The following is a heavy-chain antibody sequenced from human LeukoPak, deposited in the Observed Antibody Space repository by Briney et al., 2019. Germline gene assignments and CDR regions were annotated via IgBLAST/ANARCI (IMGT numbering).Heavy chain of an antibody. Sequence: ASVKVSCKGSGDIFRRYGVTWARQAPGQGPEWMGWVRPYNGDPEYAQKFQGRVTMSTDTSTDTSYMELRSLGSDDTAVYYCARPYSANWHPHPYRMDVWGQGTTVIVS. CDR3: ARPYSANWHPHPYRMDV. CDR2: VRPYNGDP. CDR1: GDIFRRYG. D-gene: IGHD1-1*01. J-gene: IGHJ6*02. V-gene: IGHV1-18*04.